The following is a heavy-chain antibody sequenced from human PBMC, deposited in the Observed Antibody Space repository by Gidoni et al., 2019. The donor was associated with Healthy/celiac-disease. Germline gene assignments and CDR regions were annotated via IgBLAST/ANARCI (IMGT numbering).Heavy chain of an antibody. CDR3: AKALGWGPAELDY. Sequence: QVQLVESGGGVVQPGRSLRPSCAASGFTFSSYGMHWVRQAPGKGLEWVAVISYDGSNKYYADSVKGRFTISRDNSKNTLYLQMNSLRAEDTAVYYCAKALGWGPAELDYWGQGTLVTVSS. CDR1: GFTFSSYG. J-gene: IGHJ4*02. V-gene: IGHV3-30*18. D-gene: IGHD6-25*01. CDR2: ISYDGSNK.